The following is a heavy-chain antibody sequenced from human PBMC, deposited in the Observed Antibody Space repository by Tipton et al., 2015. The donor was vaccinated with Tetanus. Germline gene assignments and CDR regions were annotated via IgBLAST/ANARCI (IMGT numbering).Heavy chain of an antibody. D-gene: IGHD6-19*01. CDR1: GFTFSDYY. Sequence: SLRLSCAASGFTFSDYYMSWIRQAPGKGLEWVSYISSSSSYTNYADSVKGRFTISRDNAKNSLYLQMNSLRAEDTAVYYCARDLGRIQYSSGWQPFDPWGQGTLVTVSS. CDR2: ISSSSSYT. J-gene: IGHJ5*02. CDR3: ARDLGRIQYSSGWQPFDP. V-gene: IGHV3-11*06.